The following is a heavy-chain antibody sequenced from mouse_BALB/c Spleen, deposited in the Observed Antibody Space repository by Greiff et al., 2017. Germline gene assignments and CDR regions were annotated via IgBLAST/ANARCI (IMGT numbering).Heavy chain of an antibody. CDR2: ISYSGST. CDR3: ARLDGNYWFAY. Sequence: DVKLVESGPGLVKPSQSLSLTCTVTGYSITSDYAWNWIRQFPGNKLEWMGYISYSGSTSYNPSLKSRISITRDTSKNQFFLQLNSVTTEDTATYYCARLDGNYWFAYWGQGTLVTVSA. J-gene: IGHJ3*01. CDR1: GYSITSDYA. D-gene: IGHD2-1*01. V-gene: IGHV3-2*02.